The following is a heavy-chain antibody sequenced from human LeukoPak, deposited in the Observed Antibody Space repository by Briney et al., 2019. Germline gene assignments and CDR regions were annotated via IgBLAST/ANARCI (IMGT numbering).Heavy chain of an antibody. CDR2: IYYSGST. D-gene: IGHD3-22*01. CDR3: ARVGDYYDSRNFDY. V-gene: IGHV4-30-4*01. Sequence: PSETLSLTCTVSGGSTSSGDYYWSWIRQPPGKGLEWIGYIYYSGSTYYNPSLKSRVTISVDTSKNQFSLKLSSATAADTAVYYCARVGDYYDSRNFDYWGQGTLVTVSS. CDR1: GGSTSSGDYY. J-gene: IGHJ4*02.